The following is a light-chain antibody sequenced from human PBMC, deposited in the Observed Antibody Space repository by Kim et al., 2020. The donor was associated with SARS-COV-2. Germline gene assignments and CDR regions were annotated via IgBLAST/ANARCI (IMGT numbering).Light chain of an antibody. J-gene: IGLJ3*02. CDR2: DVS. CDR1: SSDVGGYNY. Sequence: GQSITISCTGTSSDVGGYNYVSWYQQHPGKAPKLMIYDVSKRPSGVSNRFSGSKSGNTASLTISGLQAEDEADYYCSSYTSRSTWVFGGGTKLTVL. V-gene: IGLV2-14*04. CDR3: SSYTSRSTWV.